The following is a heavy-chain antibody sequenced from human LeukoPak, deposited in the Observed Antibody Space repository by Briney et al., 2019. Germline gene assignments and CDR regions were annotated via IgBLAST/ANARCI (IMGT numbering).Heavy chain of an antibody. J-gene: IGHJ1*01. CDR3: ARGGAARLHFQN. D-gene: IGHD6-6*01. V-gene: IGHV4-59*01. CDR2: IYHSRST. CDR1: GGSISTYY. Sequence: TASETLSLTCTVSGGSISTYYWNWIRQPPGKGLEWIGYIYHSRSTNYNPSLQSRVTISVDTSKNQFSLNLNSVTAADTAVYYCARGGAARLHFQNWGQGTLVTVSS.